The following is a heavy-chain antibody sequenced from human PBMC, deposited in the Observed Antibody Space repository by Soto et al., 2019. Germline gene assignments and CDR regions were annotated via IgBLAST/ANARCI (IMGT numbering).Heavy chain of an antibody. CDR3: ARAIAREQWLPQSPRGYYYYGMDV. Sequence: GASVKVSCKASGYTFTSYGISWVRQAPGQGLEWMGWISAYNGNTNYAQKLQGRVTMTTDTSTSTAYMELRSLRSDDTAVYYCARAIAREQWLPQSPRGYYYYGMDVWGQGTTVTVSS. D-gene: IGHD6-19*01. CDR1: GYTFTSYG. CDR2: ISAYNGNT. J-gene: IGHJ6*02. V-gene: IGHV1-18*01.